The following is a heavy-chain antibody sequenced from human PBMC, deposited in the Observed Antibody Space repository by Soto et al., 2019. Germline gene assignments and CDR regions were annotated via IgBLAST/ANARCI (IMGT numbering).Heavy chain of an antibody. J-gene: IGHJ2*01. CDR1: GGSISSGGYY. CDR3: ARGVGISGANWYFDL. V-gene: IGHV4-31*03. CDR2: IYYSGST. Sequence: QVQLQESGPGLVKPSQTLSLTCTVSGGSISSGGYYWSWIRQHPGKGLAWIGYIYYSGSTHYNPSLKSRVIISVDTSKNQFSLKLSSVTAAETAVYDCARGVGISGANWYFDLWGRGTLVTVSS. D-gene: IGHD1-26*01.